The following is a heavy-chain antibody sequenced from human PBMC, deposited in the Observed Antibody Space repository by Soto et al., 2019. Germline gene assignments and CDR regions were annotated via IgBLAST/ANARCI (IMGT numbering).Heavy chain of an antibody. Sequence: SQTLSLTCAISGDSVSSNSAVWNWIRQSPSGGLEWLGRTYYRSKWYNDYAVSVKSRITINPDTYKNLFSLQLNSVTPEDTAVYYCARDRPGPQHYFDYWGQGTLVTVSS. V-gene: IGHV6-1*01. CDR2: TYYRSKWYN. D-gene: IGHD6-6*01. CDR1: GDSVSSNSAV. J-gene: IGHJ4*02. CDR3: ARDRPGPQHYFDY.